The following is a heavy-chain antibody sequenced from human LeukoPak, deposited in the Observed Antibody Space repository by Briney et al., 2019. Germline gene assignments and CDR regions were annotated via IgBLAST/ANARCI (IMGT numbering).Heavy chain of an antibody. CDR1: GFTFSSYS. J-gene: IGHJ3*02. Sequence: GGSLRLSCAASGFTFSSYSMNWVRQAPGKGLEWVSSISSSSSYMYYADSVKGRFTISRDNAKNSLYLQMNSLRAEDTAVYYCARGAGRGVIIIDAFDIWGQGTMVTVSS. V-gene: IGHV3-21*01. D-gene: IGHD3-10*01. CDR2: ISSSSSYM. CDR3: ARGAGRGVIIIDAFDI.